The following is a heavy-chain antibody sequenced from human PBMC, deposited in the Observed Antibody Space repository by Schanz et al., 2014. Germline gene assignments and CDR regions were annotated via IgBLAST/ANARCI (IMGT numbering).Heavy chain of an antibody. CDR1: GFTFSSYA. CDR3: SKDKQGSRSDDS. CDR2: ITTGGNT. Sequence: EMQLLESGGGLAQPGGSLRLSCAASGFTFSSYAMSWARQTPGKGLEWVSSITTGGNTYYRDSVKGRFIVSRDNSKNTLYLEMNRLRVDDTAVYYCSKDKQGSRSDDSWGQGTLVTVSS. J-gene: IGHJ5*01. V-gene: IGHV3-23*01. D-gene: IGHD2-15*01.